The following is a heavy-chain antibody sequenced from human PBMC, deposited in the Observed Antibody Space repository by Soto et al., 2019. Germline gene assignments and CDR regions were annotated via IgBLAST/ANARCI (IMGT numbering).Heavy chain of an antibody. CDR2: ISYDGSNK. CDR1: GFTFSSYA. Sequence: PGGSLRLSCAASGFTFSSYAMHWVRQAPGKGLEWVAVISYDGSNKYYADSVKGRFTISRDNSKNTLYLQMNSLRAEDTAVYYCARSYDSSGYYHFDNWGQGTLVTVSS. V-gene: IGHV3-30-3*01. D-gene: IGHD3-22*01. J-gene: IGHJ4*02. CDR3: ARSYDSSGYYHFDN.